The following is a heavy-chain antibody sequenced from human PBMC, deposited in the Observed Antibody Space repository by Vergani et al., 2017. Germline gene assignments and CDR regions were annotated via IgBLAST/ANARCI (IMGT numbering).Heavy chain of an antibody. CDR2: INPNSGGT. V-gene: IGHV1-2*02. CDR1: GYTLTELS. CDR3: ARGSGGSSLGYYYMDV. D-gene: IGHD6-6*01. J-gene: IGHJ6*03. Sequence: QVQLVQSGAEVKKPGASVKVSCKVSGYTLTELSMHWVRQAPGQGLEWMGWINPNSGGTNYAQKFQGRVTMTRDTSISTAYMELSRLRSDDTAVYYCARGSGGSSLGYYYMDVWGKGTTVTVSS.